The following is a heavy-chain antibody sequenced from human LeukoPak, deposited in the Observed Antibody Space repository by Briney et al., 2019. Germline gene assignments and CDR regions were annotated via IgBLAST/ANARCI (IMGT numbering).Heavy chain of an antibody. CDR2: INHSGST. J-gene: IGHJ4*02. V-gene: IGHV4-34*01. Sequence: SETLSLTCAVYGGSFSGYYWSWIRQPPGKGLGWIGEINHSGSTNYNPSLKSRVTISVDTSKNQFSLKLSSVTAADTAVYYCARSIPRDYWGQGTLVTVSS. CDR3: ARSIPRDY. CDR1: GGSFSGYY.